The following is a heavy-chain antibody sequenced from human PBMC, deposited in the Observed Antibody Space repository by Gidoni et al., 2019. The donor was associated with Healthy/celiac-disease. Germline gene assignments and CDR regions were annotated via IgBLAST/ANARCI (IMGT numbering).Heavy chain of an antibody. CDR1: GFTFSSYA. J-gene: IGHJ3*02. CDR3: ARETHAFDI. CDR2: ISYDGSNK. Sequence: QVQLVESGGGVVQPGRSLRLSCAAPGFTFSSYAMPWVRQAPGKGLEWVAVISYDGSNKYYADSVKGRFTISRDNSKNTLYLQMNSLRAEDTAVYYCARETHAFDIWGQGTMVTVSS. V-gene: IGHV3-30-3*01.